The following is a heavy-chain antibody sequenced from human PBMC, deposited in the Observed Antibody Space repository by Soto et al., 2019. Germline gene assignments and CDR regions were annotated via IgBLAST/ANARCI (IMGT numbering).Heavy chain of an antibody. D-gene: IGHD4-17*01. CDR3: ANSDYGDYLSTDY. CDR1: GGSISSYY. J-gene: IGHJ4*02. V-gene: IGHV4-59*08. Sequence: PSETLSLTCTVSGGSISSYYWSWIRQPPGKGLEWIGYIYYSGSTNYNPSLKSRVTISVDTSKNQFSLKLSSVTAADTAVYYCANSDYGDYLSTDYWGQGTLVTVSS. CDR2: IYYSGST.